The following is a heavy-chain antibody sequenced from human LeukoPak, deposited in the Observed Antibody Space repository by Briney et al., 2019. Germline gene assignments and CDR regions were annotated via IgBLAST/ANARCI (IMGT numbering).Heavy chain of an antibody. CDR2: IRSKADNYAT. CDR1: GFTFSGSP. Sequence: PGGSLRLSCAASGFTFSGSPILWVGQASGKGLEWVGRIRSKADNYATAYAASVQGRCTISRDDSKSTAYLQLNSLKTEDTAVYYCTQSNYWGQGALVTVSS. J-gene: IGHJ4*02. CDR3: TQSNY. V-gene: IGHV3-73*01.